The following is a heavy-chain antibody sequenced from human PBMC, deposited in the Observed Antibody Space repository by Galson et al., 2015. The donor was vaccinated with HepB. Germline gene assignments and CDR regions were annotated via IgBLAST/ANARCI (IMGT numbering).Heavy chain of an antibody. CDR2: ISTSGGTI. CDR3: ARSIAVADIDY. J-gene: IGHJ4*02. V-gene: IGHV3-48*03. D-gene: IGHD6-19*01. Sequence: SLRLSCAASGFTFSNYEMNWVRQAPGKGLEWVSYISTSGGTIYYADSVKGRFTTSRDNAKNSLYLQMNSLRAEDTAVYYCARSIAVADIDYWGLGTLVTVSS. CDR1: GFTFSNYE.